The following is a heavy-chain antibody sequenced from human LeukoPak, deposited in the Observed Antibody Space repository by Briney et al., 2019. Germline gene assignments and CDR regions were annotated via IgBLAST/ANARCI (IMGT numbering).Heavy chain of an antibody. J-gene: IGHJ4*02. CDR3: ARRDNFDY. CDR1: GFTFSNYA. D-gene: IGHD2-15*01. CDR2: ISSDGSNK. V-gene: IGHV3-30-3*01. Sequence: GGSLRLSCAASGFTFSNYAMHWLRQAPGKGLAWVAVISSDGSNKYYAGSVKGRFTISRDTSKNTLYLQMNSLRAEDTAVYYCARRDNFDYWGQGTMVTVSS.